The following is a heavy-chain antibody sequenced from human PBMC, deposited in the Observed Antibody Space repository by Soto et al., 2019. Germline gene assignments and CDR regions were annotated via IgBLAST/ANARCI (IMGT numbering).Heavy chain of an antibody. J-gene: IGHJ4*02. CDR3: VRFSYTTTVPSFDY. CDR1: GDSISSNY. Sequence: QVQLQESGPGLVKPSETLSLTCTVSGDSISSNYWSWIRQPPGKGLEWIGYIYDSGSTTYNPSLKSRVSMSVDTSKNQFSLRLSSVAAADTAVYYCVRFSYTTTVPSFDYWGQGTLVTVSS. V-gene: IGHV4-59*08. D-gene: IGHD4-17*01. CDR2: IYDSGST.